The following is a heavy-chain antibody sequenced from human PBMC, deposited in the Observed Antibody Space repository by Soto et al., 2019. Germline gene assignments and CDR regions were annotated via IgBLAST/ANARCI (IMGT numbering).Heavy chain of an antibody. J-gene: IGHJ5*02. CDR3: ARAGGYDILTGYGP. Sequence: QVQLVQSGAEVKKPGTSVKVSCKASGGTFSSYAISWVRQAPGHGLEWMGGIIPIFGTANYAQKFQGRVTITADESTSTAYMELGSLRAEETAVYYCARAGGYDILTGYGPWGQGTLVTVSS. CDR1: GGTFSSYA. V-gene: IGHV1-69*01. D-gene: IGHD3-9*01. CDR2: IIPIFGTA.